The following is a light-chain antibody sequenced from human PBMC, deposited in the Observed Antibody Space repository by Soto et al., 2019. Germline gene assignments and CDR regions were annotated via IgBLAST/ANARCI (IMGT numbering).Light chain of an antibody. CDR1: QSISGA. CDR3: QQYNNWPWT. V-gene: IGKV3-15*01. CDR2: GAS. J-gene: IGKJ1*01. Sequence: EIVMTQSPATLSVSPGGRATLSCRASQSISGALAWYQQKPGQAPRLLIYGASTRATSFPARFSGSGSGTDFTLTISSLQSEDFAVYYCQQYNNWPWTFVQGTKVEIK.